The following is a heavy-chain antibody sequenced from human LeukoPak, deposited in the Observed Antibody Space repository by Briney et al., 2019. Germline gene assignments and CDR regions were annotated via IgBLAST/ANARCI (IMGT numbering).Heavy chain of an antibody. V-gene: IGHV3-23*01. J-gene: IGHJ4*02. D-gene: IGHD3-10*01. CDR1: GFTFSSYA. Sequence: GGSLRLSCAASGFTFSSYAMSWVRQAPGKGLEWVSAISGSGGSTYYADSVKGRFTISRDNSKNTLYLQMNSLRAGGTAVYYCAKGGGLWFGELFDYWGQGTLVTVSS. CDR2: ISGSGGST. CDR3: AKGGGLWFGELFDY.